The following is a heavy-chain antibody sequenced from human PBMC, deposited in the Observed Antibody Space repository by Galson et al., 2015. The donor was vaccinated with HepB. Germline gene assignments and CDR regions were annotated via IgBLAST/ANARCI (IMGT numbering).Heavy chain of an antibody. CDR2: ISGSGGTT. CDR1: GFTFSTYA. D-gene: IGHD6-19*01. V-gene: IGHV3-23*01. CDR3: AKGSGWYPYFDY. Sequence: SLRLSCAASGFTFSTYAMTWVRQAPGKGLEWVSVISGSGGTTYYADSVKGRFTISRDNSKNTLYLQMNSLRVEDTAVYYCAKGSGWYPYFDYWGQGTLVTVSS. J-gene: IGHJ4*02.